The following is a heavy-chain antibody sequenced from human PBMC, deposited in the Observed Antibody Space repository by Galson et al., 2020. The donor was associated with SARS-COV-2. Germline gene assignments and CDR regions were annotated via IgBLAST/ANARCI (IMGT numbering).Heavy chain of an antibody. J-gene: IGHJ4*02. CDR1: GYTFTNFG. V-gene: IGHV1-18*04. CDR2: ISPSNGHT. CDR3: ARGQGGYDYFDS. Sequence: ASVKVSCKASGYTFTNFGINWVRQAPGQGLEWMGWISPSNGHTDYAHNVHDRVTLTVDTSTNTAYMELTTLTSDDTAVYYCARGQGGYDYFDSWGQGTLVTGSS. D-gene: IGHD5-12*01.